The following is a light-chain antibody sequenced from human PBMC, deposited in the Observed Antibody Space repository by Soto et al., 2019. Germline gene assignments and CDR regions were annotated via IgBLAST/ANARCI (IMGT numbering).Light chain of an antibody. CDR2: GAS. CDR1: QSVSSSY. Sequence: IVLTQSQGTLSLSPGERATLSCRARQSVSSSYLAWYQQKPGQAPRLLIYGASSRATGIPDRFSGSGSGTDVTLTISRQEPEDCAVYCCQQYGSSPYTFGQGTKLEIK. CDR3: QQYGSSPYT. J-gene: IGKJ2*01. V-gene: IGKV3-20*01.